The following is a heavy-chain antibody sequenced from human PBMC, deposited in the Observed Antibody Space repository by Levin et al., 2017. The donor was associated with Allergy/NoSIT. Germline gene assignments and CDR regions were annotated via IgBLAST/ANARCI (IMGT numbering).Heavy chain of an antibody. V-gene: IGHV3-30-3*01. Sequence: PGGSLRLSCAASGFTFSSYAMHWVRQAPGKGLEWVAVISYDGSNKYYADSVKGRFTISRDNSKNTLYLQMNSLRAEDTAVYYCARDFVGSSWTPTTNWFDPWGQGTLVTVSS. CDR1: GFTFSSYA. CDR2: ISYDGSNK. J-gene: IGHJ5*02. D-gene: IGHD6-13*01. CDR3: ARDFVGSSWTPTTNWFDP.